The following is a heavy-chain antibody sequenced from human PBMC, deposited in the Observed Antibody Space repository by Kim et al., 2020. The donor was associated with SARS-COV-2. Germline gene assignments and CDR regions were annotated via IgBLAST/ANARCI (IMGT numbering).Heavy chain of an antibody. CDR2: TI. CDR3: ARGGWLRIDY. J-gene: IGHJ4*02. D-gene: IGHD5-12*01. V-gene: IGHV3-11*04. Sequence: TIYYADSGKGRFTISRDNAKNALYLQMNRLRAEDTAVYYCARGGWLRIDYWGQGTLVTVSS.